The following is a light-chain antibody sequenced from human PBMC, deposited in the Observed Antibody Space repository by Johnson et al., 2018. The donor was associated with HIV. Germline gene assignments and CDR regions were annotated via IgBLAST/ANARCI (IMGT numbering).Light chain of an antibody. Sequence: QSVLTQPPSVSAAPGQKVTISCSGSTSNIGNKYVSWYQHLPGTAPKLLIYENNKRPSGIPDRFSGSKSGTSATLGITGLQTGDAADYYCGTWDSSLRVGFFGTGTKVTVL. CDR2: ENN. J-gene: IGLJ1*01. V-gene: IGLV1-51*02. CDR3: GTWDSSLRVGF. CDR1: TSNIGNKY.